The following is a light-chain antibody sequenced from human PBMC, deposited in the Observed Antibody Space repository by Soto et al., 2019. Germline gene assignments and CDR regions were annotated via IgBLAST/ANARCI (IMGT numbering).Light chain of an antibody. CDR3: QSYDTSLTGVV. CDR2: GDT. J-gene: IGLJ2*01. CDR1: STSFGPNSG. Sequence: QSVLTRPPSVSGAPGQRVTIACTGSSTSFGPNSGVHWYKQLPGTAPKLLIYGDTNRPSGVPDRFSGSKSGTSASLAITGLQAEDEADYYCQSYDTSLTGVVFGGGTKLTVL. V-gene: IGLV1-40*01.